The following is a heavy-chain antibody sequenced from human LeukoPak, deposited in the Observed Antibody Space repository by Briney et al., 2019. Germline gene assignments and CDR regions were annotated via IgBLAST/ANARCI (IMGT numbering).Heavy chain of an antibody. Sequence: GESLQISCKGSGYSFTSYWIGWVRPMPGKGLEWMGIIYPGDSDTRYSPSFQGQVTISADKSISTAYLQWSSLKASDTAMYYCSRQAGYWSGGKCYTHYYMDVWGKGTTVTISS. CDR2: IYPGDSDT. J-gene: IGHJ6*03. CDR3: SRQAGYWSGGKCYTHYYMDV. D-gene: IGHD2-15*01. CDR1: GYSFTSYW. V-gene: IGHV5-51*01.